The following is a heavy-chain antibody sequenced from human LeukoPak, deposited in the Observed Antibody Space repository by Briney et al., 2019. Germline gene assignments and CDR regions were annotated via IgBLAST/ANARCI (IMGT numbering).Heavy chain of an antibody. CDR3: AREGVVTAPDAFDI. CDR1: GYTFTGYY. Sequence: ASVKVSCRASGYTFTGYYMHWVRQAPGQGLEWMGWINPNSGGTNYAQKFQGRVTMTRDTSISTAYMELSRLRSDDTAVYYCAREGVVTAPDAFDIWGQGTMVTVSS. D-gene: IGHD2-21*02. CDR2: INPNSGGT. V-gene: IGHV1-2*02. J-gene: IGHJ3*02.